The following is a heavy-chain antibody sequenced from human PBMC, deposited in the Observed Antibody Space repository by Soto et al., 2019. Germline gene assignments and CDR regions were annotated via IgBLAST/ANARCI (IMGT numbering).Heavy chain of an antibody. J-gene: IGHJ4*02. CDR2: IYYSGST. CDR3: ARGLLGGSFDY. V-gene: IGHV4-31*03. Sequence: PSETLSLTCTVSGGSISSGGYYWSWIRQRPGKGLEWIGYIYYSGSTYYNPSLKSRVTISVDTSKNQFSLKLSSVTAADTAVYYCARGLLGGSFDYWGQGTLVTVSS. D-gene: IGHD2-21*02. CDR1: GGSISSGGYY.